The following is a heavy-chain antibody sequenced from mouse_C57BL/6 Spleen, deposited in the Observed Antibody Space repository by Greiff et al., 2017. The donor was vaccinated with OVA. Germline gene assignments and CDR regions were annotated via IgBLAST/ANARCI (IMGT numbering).Heavy chain of an antibody. CDR3: ARPNYYGSSYWYIDV. J-gene: IGHJ1*03. Sequence: VQLQQSGAELVKPGASVKMSCKASGYTFTTYPIEWMKQTHGKSLEWIGNFHPYNDDTKYNETFKGKATLTVEKSSSTVYLDLSRLPSHDSTVYYCARPNYYGSSYWYIDVWGTGTTVTVSS. CDR1: GYTFTTYP. CDR2: FHPYNDDT. D-gene: IGHD1-1*01. V-gene: IGHV1-47*01.